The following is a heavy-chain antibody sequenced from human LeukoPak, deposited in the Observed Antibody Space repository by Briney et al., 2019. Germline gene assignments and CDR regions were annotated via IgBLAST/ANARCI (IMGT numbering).Heavy chain of an antibody. Sequence: GGSLRLSRAASGFTFTGSGIHWVRQASGEGLGWVGPTDKKDKGYATAKAYAASVKGRFTISRDDSINTAYLQMKSLKTEDTALYYCTRDSGTYNWFDPWGQGTPVTVSS. CDR2: TDKKDKGYAT. V-gene: IGHV3-73*01. D-gene: IGHD1-26*01. J-gene: IGHJ5*02. CDR1: GFTFTGSG. CDR3: TRDSGTYNWFDP.